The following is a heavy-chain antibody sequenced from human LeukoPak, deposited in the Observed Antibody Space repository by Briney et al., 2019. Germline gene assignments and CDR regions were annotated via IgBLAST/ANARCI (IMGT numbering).Heavy chain of an antibody. CDR3: ARSWLQLWTPFDS. Sequence: PGGSLRLSCAASGFTVSSNYMSWVRQAPGKGLEWVSVIYSDGSTYYADSVRGRFTISRDSSKNTVYLQMNSLRGEDTAVYFCARSWLQLWTPFDSWGQGALVTVSS. J-gene: IGHJ4*02. D-gene: IGHD5-24*01. CDR1: GFTVSSNY. CDR2: IYSDGST. V-gene: IGHV3-66*01.